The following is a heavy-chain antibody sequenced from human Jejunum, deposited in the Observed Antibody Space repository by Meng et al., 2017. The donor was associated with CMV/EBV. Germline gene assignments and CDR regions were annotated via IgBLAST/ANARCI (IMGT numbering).Heavy chain of an antibody. D-gene: IGHD3-10*01. CDR2: ISSSGNYM. V-gene: IGHV3-21*01. Sequence: SGFTFSYYTINWVRQAPGKGLEWVSSISSSGNYMYYADSVKGRFTISRDSAKDSLYLQMNSLRVEDTAVYYCAREISMVRGGAEWGQGTLVTVSS. J-gene: IGHJ4*02. CDR1: GFTFSYYT. CDR3: AREISMVRGGAE.